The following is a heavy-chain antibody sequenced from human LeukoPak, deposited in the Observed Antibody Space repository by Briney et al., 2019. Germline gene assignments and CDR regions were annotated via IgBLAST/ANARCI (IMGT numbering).Heavy chain of an antibody. CDR3: ATLEHYDILTGYYMAFFF. J-gene: IGHJ4*02. Sequence: ASVKVSCKVSGYTLTELSMHWVRQAPGKGLEWMGGFDPEDGEAIYAQKFQGRVTMTEDTSTGTAYMELSSLRSEDTAVYYCATLEHYDILTGYYMAFFFWGQGTLVTVSS. CDR2: FDPEDGEA. D-gene: IGHD3-9*01. CDR1: GYTLTELS. V-gene: IGHV1-24*01.